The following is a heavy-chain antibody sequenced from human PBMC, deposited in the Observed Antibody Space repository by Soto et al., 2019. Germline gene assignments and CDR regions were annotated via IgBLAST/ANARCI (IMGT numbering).Heavy chain of an antibody. J-gene: IGHJ4*02. CDR1: GGTFSNSA. CDR2: IIPIFTTT. D-gene: IGHD6-6*01. V-gene: IGHV1-69*13. CDR3: ARPSGLLGQYSALVDY. Sequence: SVKVSCKASGGTFSNSAIAWVRQSPGQGLEWLGMIIPIFTTTNYAQKFKDRLTISADGSTSTAYMELSGLKSEDTAVYFCARPSGLLGQYSALVDYWGQGTLVTVSS.